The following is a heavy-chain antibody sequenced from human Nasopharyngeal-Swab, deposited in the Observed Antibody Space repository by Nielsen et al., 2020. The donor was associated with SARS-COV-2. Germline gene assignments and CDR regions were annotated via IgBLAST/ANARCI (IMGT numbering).Heavy chain of an antibody. V-gene: IGHV4-30-4*01. D-gene: IGHD3-22*01. Sequence: WIRQPPGKGLEWIGYIYYSGSYYYNPSLKSRVTISVDTSKNQFSLKLSSVTAADTAVYYCARAVGVDYYDSSGYYPPSWLDPWGQGTLVTVSS. CDR3: ARAVGVDYYDSSGYYPPSWLDP. CDR2: IYYSGSY. J-gene: IGHJ5*02.